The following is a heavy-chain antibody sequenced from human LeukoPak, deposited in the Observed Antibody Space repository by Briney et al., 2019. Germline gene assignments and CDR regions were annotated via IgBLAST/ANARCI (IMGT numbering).Heavy chain of an antibody. CDR3: AKDVNYCSSTSCQYYYMDV. J-gene: IGHJ6*03. D-gene: IGHD2-2*01. V-gene: IGHV3-23*01. CDR1: GFTFSSYA. Sequence: PGGSLRLSCAASGFTFSSYAMSWVRQAPGKGLEWVSAIRGSGGSTYYADSVKGRFTISRDNSKNTLYLQMNSLRAEDTAVYYCAKDVNYCSSTSCQYYYMDVWGKGTTVTVSS. CDR2: IRGSGGST.